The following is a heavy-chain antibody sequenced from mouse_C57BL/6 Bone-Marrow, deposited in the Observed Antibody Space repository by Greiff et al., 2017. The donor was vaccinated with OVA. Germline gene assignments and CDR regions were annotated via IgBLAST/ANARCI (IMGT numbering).Heavy chain of an antibody. CDR3: ARGTGPTGGGYFDY. D-gene: IGHD4-1*01. Sequence: QVQLQQPGAELVRPGSSVKLSCKASGYTFTSYWMHWVKQRPIQGLEWIGNIDPSDSETHYNQKFKDKATLTVDKSSSTAYMQLSSLTSEDSAVYYCARGTGPTGGGYFDYWGQGTTLTVSS. CDR2: IDPSDSET. V-gene: IGHV1-52*01. J-gene: IGHJ2*01. CDR1: GYTFTSYW.